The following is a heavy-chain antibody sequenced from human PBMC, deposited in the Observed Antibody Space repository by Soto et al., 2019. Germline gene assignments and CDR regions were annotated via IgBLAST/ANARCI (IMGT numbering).Heavy chain of an antibody. Sequence: GASVKVSCKASGGTFSSYAISWVRQAPGQGLEWMGGIIPIFGTANYAQKFQGRVTIPADESTSTAYMELSSLRSEDTAVYYCAREGFYGSGSYSHYWGQGTLVTVSS. V-gene: IGHV1-69*13. CDR1: GGTFSSYA. CDR2: IIPIFGTA. J-gene: IGHJ4*02. D-gene: IGHD3-10*01. CDR3: AREGFYGSGSYSHY.